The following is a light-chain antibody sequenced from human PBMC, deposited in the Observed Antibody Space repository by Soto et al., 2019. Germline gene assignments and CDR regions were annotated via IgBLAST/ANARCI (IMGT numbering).Light chain of an antibody. V-gene: IGKV1-39*01. CDR1: QSISTY. Sequence: IQKTQSPSSLSASVGDRVTITCRASQSISTYLNWYQQKPGKAPKLLIYAASSLHSGVPSRFSGSGSATDFTLTICGLQPEDVATYYCQQSYNTPPYTFGQGTKLEIK. J-gene: IGKJ2*01. CDR2: AAS. CDR3: QQSYNTPPYT.